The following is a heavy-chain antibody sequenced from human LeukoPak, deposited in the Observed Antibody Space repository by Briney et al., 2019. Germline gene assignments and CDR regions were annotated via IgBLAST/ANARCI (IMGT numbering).Heavy chain of an antibody. CDR3: AKEGNYDSSGYYLDAFDI. Sequence: GGSLRLSCAASGFTFSSNTMTWVRQAPGKGLEWVSAISGSGGSTYYADSVKGRFTISRDNSKNTLYLQMNSLRAEDTAVYYCAKEGNYDSSGYYLDAFDIWGQGTMVTVSS. D-gene: IGHD3-22*01. CDR2: ISGSGGST. V-gene: IGHV3-23*01. CDR1: GFTFSSNT. J-gene: IGHJ3*02.